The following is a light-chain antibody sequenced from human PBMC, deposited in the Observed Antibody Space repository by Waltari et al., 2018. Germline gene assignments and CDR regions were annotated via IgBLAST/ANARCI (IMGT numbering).Light chain of an antibody. CDR1: QSISNF. Sequence: DFVMTQSPDSLAVSLGERATITCRPSQSISNFLNWYQQKPGKAPQLLISSTSTLQSGVPSRFSGSESGTDFTLTITTLQPEDFATYYCQQTYTLPRTFGQGTKLEI. J-gene: IGKJ1*01. CDR2: STS. CDR3: QQTYTLPRT. V-gene: IGKV1-39*01.